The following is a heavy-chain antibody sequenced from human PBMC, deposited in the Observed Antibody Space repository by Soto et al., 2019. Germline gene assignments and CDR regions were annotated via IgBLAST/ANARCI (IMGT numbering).Heavy chain of an antibody. Sequence: QVHLVQSGAEVKKPGASVKVSCQGSGYAFTTYGITWVRQAPGQGLEWMGWTSAHNGNTNYAQKLQGRVTVTRDTHTSTAYKELRSRRYTDTAVYHCVRGRYGDYWGREPWSPSPQ. V-gene: IGHV1-18*01. D-gene: IGHD1-1*01. CDR3: VRGRYGDY. CDR1: GYAFTTYG. J-gene: IGHJ4*02. CDR2: TSAHNGNT.